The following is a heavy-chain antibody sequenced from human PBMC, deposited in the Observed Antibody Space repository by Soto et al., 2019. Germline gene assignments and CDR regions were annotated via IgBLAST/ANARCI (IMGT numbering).Heavy chain of an antibody. CDR3: ARDHDFWSGYYYNWFDP. CDR2: ISAYNGNT. D-gene: IGHD3-3*01. CDR1: GYTFTSSG. V-gene: IGHV1-18*01. J-gene: IGHJ5*02. Sequence: ASVKVSCKASGYTFTSSGISWVRQAPGQGLEWMGWISAYNGNTNYAQKLQGRVTMTTDTSTSTAYMELRSLRSDDTALYYCARDHDFWSGYYYNWFDPWGQGTLVTVSS.